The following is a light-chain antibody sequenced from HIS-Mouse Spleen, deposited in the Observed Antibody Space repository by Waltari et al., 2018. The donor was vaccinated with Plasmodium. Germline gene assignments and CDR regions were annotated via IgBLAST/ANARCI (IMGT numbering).Light chain of an antibody. CDR2: DAS. CDR3: QQYDNLPLT. V-gene: IGKV1-33*01. CDR1: QDISNY. J-gene: IGKJ4*01. Sequence: DIQMTQSPSSLSASVGDSVTITCQACQDISNYLNWYQQKPGKAPKLLIYDASNLETGVPSRFSGSGSGTDFTFTISSLQPEDIATYYCQQYDNLPLTFGGGTKVEIK.